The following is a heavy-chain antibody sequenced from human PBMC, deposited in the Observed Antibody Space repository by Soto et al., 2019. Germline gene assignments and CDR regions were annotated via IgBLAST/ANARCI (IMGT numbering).Heavy chain of an antibody. CDR1: GGSFSGYY. Sequence: SETLFLTCAVYGGSFSGYYWTWIRQPPGTGLEWIGEINHSGSTNYNPSLKSRVTISVDTPKNQFSLKLTSVTAADTAVYYCARGKITGLFDYWGQGTLVTVS. CDR3: ARGKITGLFDY. D-gene: IGHD2-8*02. CDR2: INHSGST. J-gene: IGHJ4*02. V-gene: IGHV4-34*01.